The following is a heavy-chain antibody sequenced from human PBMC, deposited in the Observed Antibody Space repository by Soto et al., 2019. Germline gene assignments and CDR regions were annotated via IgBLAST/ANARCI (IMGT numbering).Heavy chain of an antibody. V-gene: IGHV3-23*01. CDR2: IFGNGGGI. CDR1: GFTFYIYA. D-gene: IGHD2-8*01. CDR3: AKDRQPDGLWPFDH. Sequence: EVQLLESGGGLVQPGGSLRLSCAASGFTFYIYAMSWVRQAPGKGLEWVSGIFGNGGGISYADSVKGRFTISRDNSNNIRYLQMNSLRAEDTAVYYCAKDRQPDGLWPFDHWGQGTLVTVSS. J-gene: IGHJ4*02.